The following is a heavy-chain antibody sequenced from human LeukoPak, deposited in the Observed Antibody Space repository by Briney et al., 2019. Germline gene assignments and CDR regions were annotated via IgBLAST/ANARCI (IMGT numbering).Heavy chain of an antibody. Sequence: PGGSLRLSCAASGFTFDDYAMHWVRQAPGKGLEWVSGITWNSDNIEYADSVKGRFTISRDNAKNSLYLQMNSLGAEDTAVYYCARDHLYGDGDTYDYYYYMDVWGKGTTVTISS. CDR2: ITWNSDNI. CDR3: ARDHLYGDGDTYDYYYYMDV. D-gene: IGHD4-17*01. CDR1: GFTFDDYA. J-gene: IGHJ6*03. V-gene: IGHV3-9*01.